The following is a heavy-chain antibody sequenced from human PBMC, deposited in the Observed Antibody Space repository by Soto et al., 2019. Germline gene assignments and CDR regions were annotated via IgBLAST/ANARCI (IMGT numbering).Heavy chain of an antibody. J-gene: IGHJ6*02. CDR2: IYFSGST. D-gene: IGHD2-21*01. Sequence: QVQLQESGPGLVKPSQTLSLTCTVSGGSISGGTYYWSWIRQPPGQGLAWIGYIYFSGSTYYNPSLKSRVISSVDTSKNQFSLRLSSVTAADTAVYYCARGDWPTQMDVWGQGTTVTVSS. CDR3: ARGDWPTQMDV. V-gene: IGHV4-31*03. CDR1: GGSISGGTYY.